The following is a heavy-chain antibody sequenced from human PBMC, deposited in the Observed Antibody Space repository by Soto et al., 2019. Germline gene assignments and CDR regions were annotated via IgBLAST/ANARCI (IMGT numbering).Heavy chain of an antibody. D-gene: IGHD3-10*01. V-gene: IGHV1-69*19. CDR3: AREVQVHTPAFVY. CDR2: ISPMFGAA. Sequence: QVQLVQSGAEMKKPGSSVKVSCQSSGGTFNTYAMNWVRQAPGQGPEWMGDISPMFGAANYAPKFQGRVTSTADESTATTYMQVSRLASEDTALYFCAREVQVHTPAFVYWGQGTLVTVSS. J-gene: IGHJ4*02. CDR1: GGTFNTYA.